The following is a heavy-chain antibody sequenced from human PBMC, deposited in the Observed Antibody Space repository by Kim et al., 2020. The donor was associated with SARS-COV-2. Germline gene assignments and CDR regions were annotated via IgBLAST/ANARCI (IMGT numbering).Heavy chain of an antibody. CDR3: ARDTRFRSGYDFVYYYYYYGMDV. CDR2: IYYSGST. Sequence: SETLSLTCTVSGGSVSSGSYYWSWIRQPPGKGLEWIGYIYYSGSTNYNPSLKSRVTISVDTSKNQFSLKLSSVTAADTAVYYCARDTRFRSGYDFVYYYYYYGMDVWGQGTTVTVSS. V-gene: IGHV4-61*01. D-gene: IGHD5-12*01. J-gene: IGHJ6*02. CDR1: GGSVSSGSYY.